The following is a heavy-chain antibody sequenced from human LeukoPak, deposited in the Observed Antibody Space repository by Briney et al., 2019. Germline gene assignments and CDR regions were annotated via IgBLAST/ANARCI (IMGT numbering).Heavy chain of an antibody. Sequence: SETLSLTCTVSGYSISSGYYWGWIRQPPGKGLEWIGSIYHSGSTYYNPFLKSRVAISVDTSKNQFSLKLSSVTAADTAVHYCARDRGYYYDSSGYSDYWGQGTLVTVSS. CDR3: ARDRGYYYDSSGYSDY. J-gene: IGHJ4*02. CDR2: IYHSGST. CDR1: GYSISSGYY. D-gene: IGHD3-22*01. V-gene: IGHV4-38-2*02.